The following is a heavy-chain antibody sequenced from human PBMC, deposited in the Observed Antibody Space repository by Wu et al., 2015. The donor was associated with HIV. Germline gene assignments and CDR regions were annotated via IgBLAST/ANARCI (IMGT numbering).Heavy chain of an antibody. V-gene: IGHV1-2*02. CDR3: ARGQPWDYINSWYEFDF. CDR2: INPNSGDT. D-gene: IGHD6-13*01. CDR1: GYTFTGYY. J-gene: IGHJ4*02. Sequence: QVQVVQSGAEVKKPGASVKVSCKASGYTFTGYYIHWVRQAPGQGLEWMGWINPNSGDTNYAQKFEGRVTMTRDTAINTAYMELNRLRSDDTAVYYCARGQPWDYINSWYEFDFWGQGALVTVSS.